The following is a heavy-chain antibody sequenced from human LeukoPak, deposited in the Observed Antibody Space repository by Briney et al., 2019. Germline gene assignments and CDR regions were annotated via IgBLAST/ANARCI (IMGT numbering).Heavy chain of an antibody. J-gene: IGHJ4*02. CDR3: AVPPGATHDY. Sequence: GGSLRLSCAASGFTFSSYAMHWVRQAPGKGLEWVAFIRYDGSNKYYADSVKGRFTISRDNSKNTLYLQMNSLRAEDTAVYYCAVPPGATHDYWGQGTLVTVSS. CDR1: GFTFSSYA. V-gene: IGHV3-30*02. D-gene: IGHD1-26*01. CDR2: IRYDGSNK.